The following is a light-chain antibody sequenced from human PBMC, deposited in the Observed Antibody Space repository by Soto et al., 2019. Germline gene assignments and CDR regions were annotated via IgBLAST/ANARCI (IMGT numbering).Light chain of an antibody. J-gene: IGKJ4*01. CDR2: KTS. CDR3: QQYADWPLT. V-gene: IGKV3-15*01. Sequence: IVMTQSPATVSVSPGESTSLSCRASRTIGTNLGWYQQKPGQAPRVLISKTSNRATGVPARFSGSGSGTEFTLTITSLQSEDIAVYYCQQYADWPLTFGGGTKVDIK. CDR1: RTIGTN.